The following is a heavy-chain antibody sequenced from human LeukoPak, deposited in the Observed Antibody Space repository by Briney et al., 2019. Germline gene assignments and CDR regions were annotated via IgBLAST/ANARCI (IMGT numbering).Heavy chain of an antibody. J-gene: IGHJ4*02. CDR1: GGSISSYY. D-gene: IGHD3-22*01. V-gene: IGHV4-4*07. CDR3: ARDRGDSSGYYSPTYYFDY. CDR2: IYTSGST. Sequence: SETLSHTCTVSGGSISSYYWSWIRQPAGKGLEWIGRIYTSGSTNYNPSLKSRVTMSVDTSKNQFSLKLSSVTAADTAVYYCARDRGDSSGYYSPTYYFDYWGQGTLVTVSS.